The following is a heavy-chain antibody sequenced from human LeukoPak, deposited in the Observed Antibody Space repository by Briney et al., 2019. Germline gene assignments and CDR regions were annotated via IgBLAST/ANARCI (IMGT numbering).Heavy chain of an antibody. J-gene: IGHJ4*02. Sequence: PSETLSLTCTVSGGSISTYYWSWIRQPPGEGLEWIGYIYYSGSAKYNPSLKSRVTMSVDTSKNQFSLKLSSVTAADTAVYCCARSYGSGNYFEYWGQGTLVTVSS. CDR3: ARSYGSGNYFEY. V-gene: IGHV4-59*01. CDR1: GGSISTYY. CDR2: IYYSGSA. D-gene: IGHD3-10*01.